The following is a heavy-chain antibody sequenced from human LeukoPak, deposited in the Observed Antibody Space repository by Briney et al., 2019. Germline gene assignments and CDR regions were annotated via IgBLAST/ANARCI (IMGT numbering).Heavy chain of an antibody. CDR2: INHSGST. Sequence: PGESLRLSCAASGFTFSDYYMSWIRQPPGKGLEWIGEINHSGSTNYNPSLKSRVTIPVDTSKNQFSLKLSSVTAADTAVYYCARGVITMIVVVVYYGMDVWGQGTTVTVSS. CDR3: ARGVITMIVVVVYYGMDV. CDR1: GFTFSDYY. V-gene: IGHV4-34*01. J-gene: IGHJ6*02. D-gene: IGHD3-22*01.